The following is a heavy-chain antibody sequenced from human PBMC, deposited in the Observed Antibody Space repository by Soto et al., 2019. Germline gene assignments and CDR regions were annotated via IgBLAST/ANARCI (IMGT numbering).Heavy chain of an antibody. V-gene: IGHV4-39*01. CDR2: IYYSGST. CDR1: GGSISSSSYY. D-gene: IGHD2-2*01. CDR3: ARYIVVVPAAIQGGWFDP. Sequence: QLQLQESGPGLVKPSETLSLTCTVSGGSISSSSYYWGWIRQPPGKGLEWIGSIYYSGSTYYNPSLKSRVTISVDTSKNQFSLKLSSVTAAATAVYYCARYIVVVPAAIQGGWFDPWGQGTLVTVSS. J-gene: IGHJ5*02.